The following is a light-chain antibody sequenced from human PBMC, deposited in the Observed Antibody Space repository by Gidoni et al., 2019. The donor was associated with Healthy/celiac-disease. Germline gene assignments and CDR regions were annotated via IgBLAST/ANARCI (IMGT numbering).Light chain of an antibody. V-gene: IGKV1-39*01. J-gene: IGKJ1*01. CDR3: QQSYSTPRT. CDR1: QSISSY. CDR2: AAS. Sequence: PSSLSASVGDRVTITCRASQSISSYLNWYQQKPGKAPKLLIYAASSLQSGVPSRFSGSGSGTDFTLTISSLQPEDFATYYCQQSYSTPRTFGQGTKVEIK.